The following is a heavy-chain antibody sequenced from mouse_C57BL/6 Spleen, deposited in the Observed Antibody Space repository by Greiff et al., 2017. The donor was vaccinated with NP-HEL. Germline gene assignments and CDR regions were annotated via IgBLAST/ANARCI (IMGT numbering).Heavy chain of an antibody. CDR2: INYDGSST. V-gene: IGHV5-16*01. CDR3: ARDRVYYYGSSYDAMDY. D-gene: IGHD1-1*01. J-gene: IGHJ4*01. Sequence: EVKLVESEGGLVQPGSSMKLSCTASGFTFSDYYMAWVRQVPEKGLEWVANINYDGSSTYYLDSLKSRFIISRDNAKNILYLQMSSLKSEDTATYYCARDRVYYYGSSYDAMDYWGQGTSVTGSS. CDR1: GFTFSDYY.